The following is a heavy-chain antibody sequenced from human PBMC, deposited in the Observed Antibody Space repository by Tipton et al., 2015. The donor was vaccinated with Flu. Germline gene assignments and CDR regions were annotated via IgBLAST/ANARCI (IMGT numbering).Heavy chain of an antibody. Sequence: TLSLTCTVSGGSISSGGAYWSWIRQHPGKGLEWIGCIYYSGSTYYNPSLESRLSISVDTSKNQFSLKLTSVTAADTAVYFCARDYGDFNWFDSWGHGTLVTVSS. CDR2: IYYSGST. CDR3: ARDYGDFNWFDS. CDR1: GGSISSGGAY. V-gene: IGHV4-31*03. J-gene: IGHJ5*01. D-gene: IGHD4-17*01.